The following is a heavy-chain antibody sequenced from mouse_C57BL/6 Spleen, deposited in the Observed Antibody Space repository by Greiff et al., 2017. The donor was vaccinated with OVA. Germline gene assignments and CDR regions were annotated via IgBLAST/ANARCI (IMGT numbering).Heavy chain of an antibody. J-gene: IGHJ3*01. CDR3: ARSGDYDRGFAY. Sequence: QVQLQQSGAELVKPGASVKLSCKASGYTFTSYWMHWVKQRPGQGLEWIGMIYPNSGSTNYNEKFKSKATLTVDKSSSTAYMQLSSLTSEDSAVDYCARSGDYDRGFAYWGQGTLVTVSA. V-gene: IGHV1-64*01. CDR2: IYPNSGST. D-gene: IGHD2-4*01. CDR1: GYTFTSYW.